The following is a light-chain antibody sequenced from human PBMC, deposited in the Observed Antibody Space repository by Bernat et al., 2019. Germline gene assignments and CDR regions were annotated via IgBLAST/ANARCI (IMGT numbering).Light chain of an antibody. CDR3: SSYAGSNNYV. V-gene: IGLV2-8*01. Sequence: QSALTQPPSASGSPGQSVTISCTGTSSDVGGYNYVSWYQQHPDKAPKLIISEVSKWPSGVPDRFSGSKSGNTASLTVSGLQAEDEADYYCSSYAGSNNYVFGTGTKVTVL. J-gene: IGLJ1*01. CDR1: SSDVGGYNY. CDR2: EVS.